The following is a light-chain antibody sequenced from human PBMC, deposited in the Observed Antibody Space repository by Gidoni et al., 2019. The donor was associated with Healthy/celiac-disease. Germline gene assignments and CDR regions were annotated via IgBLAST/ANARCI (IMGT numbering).Light chain of an antibody. J-gene: IGKJ1*01. CDR1: QSISSY. CDR2: AAS. CDR3: QQSYSTPRT. V-gene: IGKV1-39*01. Sequence: DFQMTQSPSSLSASVGDRVTITCRASQSISSYLHWYQQKPGKAPKLLIYAASSLQSGVPSRFSGSGSGTDFTLTISSLQPEDFATYYCQQSYSTPRTFGQGTKVEIK.